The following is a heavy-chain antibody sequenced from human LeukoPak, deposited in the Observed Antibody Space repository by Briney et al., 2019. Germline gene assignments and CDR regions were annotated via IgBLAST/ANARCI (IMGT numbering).Heavy chain of an antibody. V-gene: IGHV4-59*01. J-gene: IGHJ4*02. CDR2: IYYSGST. D-gene: IGHD6-13*01. CDR1: GGSTSSYY. CDR3: SRHSSSWAEPNFDY. Sequence: PSETLSHTCTVSGGSTSSYYWSWIRQPPGKGLEWIGYIYYSGSTNYNPSLKSRVTISVDTSKNQFSLKLSSVTAADTAVYYCSRHSSSWAEPNFDYWGQGTLVTVSS.